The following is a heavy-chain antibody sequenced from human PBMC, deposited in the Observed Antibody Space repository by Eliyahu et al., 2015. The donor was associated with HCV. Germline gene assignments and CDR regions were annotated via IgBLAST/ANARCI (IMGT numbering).Heavy chain of an antibody. D-gene: IGHD2-2*01. V-gene: IGHV1-69*01. Sequence: QVQLVQSGAEVKKPGSSVKVSCKASGGXFSSYAISWVRQAPGQGLEWMGGIIPIFGTANYAQKFQGRVTITADESTSTAYMELSSLRSEDTAVYYCAFAYCSSTSCSYWYFDLWGRGTLVTVSS. J-gene: IGHJ2*01. CDR1: GGXFSSYA. CDR2: IIPIFGTA. CDR3: AFAYCSSTSCSYWYFDL.